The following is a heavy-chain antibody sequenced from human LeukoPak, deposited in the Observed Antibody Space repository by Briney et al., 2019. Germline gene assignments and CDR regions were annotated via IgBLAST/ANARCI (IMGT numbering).Heavy chain of an antibody. V-gene: IGHV3-23*01. J-gene: IGHJ4*02. CDR1: GFTFSSHW. Sequence: GGSLRLSCAASGFTFSSHWMGWVRQAPGKGLEWVSAMSSSGDGRYYAASVRGRFTISRDTSRSTLYLQMNSLRAEDAAVYYCAKAPVTSCRGAFCYPFDYWGQGTLVTVSS. CDR2: MSSSGDGR. D-gene: IGHD2-15*01. CDR3: AKAPVTSCRGAFCYPFDY.